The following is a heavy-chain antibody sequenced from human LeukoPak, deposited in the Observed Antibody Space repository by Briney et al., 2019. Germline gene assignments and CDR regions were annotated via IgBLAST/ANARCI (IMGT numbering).Heavy chain of an antibody. V-gene: IGHV3-21*01. J-gene: IGHJ6*02. CDR2: IISISSYI. CDR3: ARGVVVPAAMHRYYYYGMDV. CDR1: GFTFSSYS. D-gene: IGHD2-2*01. Sequence: GGSLRLSCAASGFTFSSYSMNWVRQAPGKGLEWVSSIISISSYIYYADSVKGRFTISRDNAKNSLYLQMNSLRAEDTAVYYCARGVVVPAAMHRYYYYGMDVWGQGTTVTVSS.